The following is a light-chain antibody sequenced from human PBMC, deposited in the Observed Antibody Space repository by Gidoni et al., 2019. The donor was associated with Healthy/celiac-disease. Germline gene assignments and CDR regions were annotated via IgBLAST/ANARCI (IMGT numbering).Light chain of an antibody. V-gene: IGKV3-20*01. Sequence: IVLTQSPGTLSLSPGERATLSCRASQSVSSSYLAWYQQKPGQAPRLLIYGASSRATGIPDRFSGSGSGTDFTLTISRREPEEFAVYYCQQYGSSPLTFXGXTKVEIK. CDR3: QQYGSSPLT. J-gene: IGKJ4*01. CDR2: GAS. CDR1: QSVSSSY.